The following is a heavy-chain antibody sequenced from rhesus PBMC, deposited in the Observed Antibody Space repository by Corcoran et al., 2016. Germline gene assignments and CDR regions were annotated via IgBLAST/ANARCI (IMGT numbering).Heavy chain of an antibody. D-gene: IGHD3-3*01. CDR2: IYGSGGST. CDR3: ARNGGRRITIFGRASGDAFDF. CDR1: GGSISSNY. J-gene: IGHJ3*01. Sequence: QVQLQESGPGLVKPSETLSLTCAVSGGSISSNYWSWIRQPPGKGLEWIGRIYGSGGSTDYNPSLKSRVTISTDTSKNQFSLKLSSVTAADTAVYYWARNGGRRITIFGRASGDAFDFWGQGLRVTVSS. V-gene: IGHV4-160*01.